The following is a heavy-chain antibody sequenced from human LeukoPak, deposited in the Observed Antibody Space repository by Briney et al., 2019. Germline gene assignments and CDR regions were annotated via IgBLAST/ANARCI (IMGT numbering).Heavy chain of an antibody. J-gene: IGHJ4*02. Sequence: SETLSLTCAVYGGSFSGHYWSWIRQPPGKGLEWIGEINHSGSTDYNPSLKSRVTISVDTSKNQFSLKVGSVTAADTAVYYCARVIEGYYDSSAQYGGYFDYWGQGTLVFVSS. CDR2: INHSGST. V-gene: IGHV4-34*01. D-gene: IGHD3-22*01. CDR3: ARVIEGYYDSSAQYGGYFDY. CDR1: GGSFSGHY.